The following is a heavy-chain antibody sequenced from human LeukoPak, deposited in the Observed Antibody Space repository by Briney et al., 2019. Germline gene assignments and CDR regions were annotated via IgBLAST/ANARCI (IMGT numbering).Heavy chain of an antibody. CDR1: GFTVISDY. J-gene: IGHJ4*02. Sequence: PGGSLRLSCAASGFTVISDYMSWVRQAPGKGLEWVSVIYSSGGTYYTDSVRGRFTISRDNSKNTLYLQMNSLRVDDTAMYYCARAGHSSGWYTASDSWGQGTLVTVSS. D-gene: IGHD6-19*01. CDR3: ARAGHSSGWYTASDS. CDR2: IYSSGGT. V-gene: IGHV3-53*01.